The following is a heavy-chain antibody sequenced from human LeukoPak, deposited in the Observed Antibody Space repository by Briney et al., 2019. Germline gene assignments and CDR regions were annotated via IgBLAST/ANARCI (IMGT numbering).Heavy chain of an antibody. V-gene: IGHV3-20*04. D-gene: IGHD2-15*01. CDR3: ASLAAAGLQDYYYYMDV. J-gene: IGHJ6*03. CDR2: INCNGGST. Sequence: GGSLRLSCAASGFTFDDYGMSWVRQAPGKGLEWVSGINCNGGSTGYADSVKGRFTISRDNAKNSLYLQMNSLRAEDTALYYCASLAAAGLQDYYYYMDVWGKGTTVTVSS. CDR1: GFTFDDYG.